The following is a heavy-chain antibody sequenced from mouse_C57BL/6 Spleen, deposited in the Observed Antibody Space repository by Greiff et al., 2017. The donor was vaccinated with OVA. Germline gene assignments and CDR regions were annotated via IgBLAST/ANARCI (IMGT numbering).Heavy chain of an antibody. CDR3: ARGTNYYGSSYAMDY. CDR1: GYTFTDYN. CDR2: INPNNGGT. D-gene: IGHD1-1*01. Sequence: EVQLVESGPELVKPGASVKIPCKASGYTFTDYNMDWVKQSHGKSLEWIGDINPNNGGTIYNQKFKGQATLPVDKSSSTAYLELRRLTSEDTAVYYCARGTNYYGSSYAMDYWGQGTSVTVAA. J-gene: IGHJ4*01. V-gene: IGHV1-18*01.